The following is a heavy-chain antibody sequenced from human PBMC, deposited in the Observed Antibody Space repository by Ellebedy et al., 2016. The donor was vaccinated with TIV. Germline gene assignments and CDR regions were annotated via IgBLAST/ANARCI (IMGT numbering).Heavy chain of an antibody. CDR2: IYPGDSDT. CDR3: ARHGAVAVSPAFDC. V-gene: IGHV5-51*01. D-gene: IGHD6-19*01. Sequence: GESLKISCKGSGYSFTSYWIGWVRQMPGKGLEWMGIIYPGDSDTRYSPSFRGQVTISADESTNTAYLQWSSLKASDTAMYYCARHGAVAVSPAFDCWGQGTLVTVSS. J-gene: IGHJ4*02. CDR1: GYSFTSYW.